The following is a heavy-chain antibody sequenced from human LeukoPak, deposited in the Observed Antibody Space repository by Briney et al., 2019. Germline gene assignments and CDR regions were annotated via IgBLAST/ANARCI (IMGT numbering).Heavy chain of an antibody. CDR3: ARDGRAGSLFAY. Sequence: SETLSLTCAVSGGSISSYYWSWIRQPPGKGLEWVGYISYSGSTNYNPSLKSRLTISVDTSKNQFSLKLSSVTAADTAIYYCARDGRAGSLFAYWGQGTLVTVSS. CDR1: GGSISSYY. CDR2: ISYSGST. V-gene: IGHV4-59*01. J-gene: IGHJ4*02. D-gene: IGHD6-19*01.